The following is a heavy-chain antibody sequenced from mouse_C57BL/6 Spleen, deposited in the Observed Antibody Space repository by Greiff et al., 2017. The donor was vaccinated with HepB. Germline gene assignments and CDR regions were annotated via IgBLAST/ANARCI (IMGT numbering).Heavy chain of an antibody. D-gene: IGHD6-1*01. V-gene: IGHV1-69*01. CDR1: GYTFTSYW. Sequence: QVQLQQPGAELVMPGASVKLSCKASGYTFTSYWMHWVKQRPGQGLEWIGEIDPSDSYTNYNQKFKGKSTSTVDKSSSTAYMQLSSLTSEDSAVYYCARSNQDWYFDVWGTGTTVTVSS. CDR3: ARSNQDWYFDV. J-gene: IGHJ1*03. CDR2: IDPSDSYT.